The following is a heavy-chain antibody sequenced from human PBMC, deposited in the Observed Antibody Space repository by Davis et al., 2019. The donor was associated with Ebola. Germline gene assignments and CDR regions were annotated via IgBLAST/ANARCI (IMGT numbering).Heavy chain of an antibody. J-gene: IGHJ3*02. V-gene: IGHV1-8*01. D-gene: IGHD2-21*02. CDR3: ATCRGDCGGAFDI. Sequence: ASVKVSCKASGYSFISHDINWVRKASGQRHEWMGWMSPNTGNTGLEQKFQGRLTVTRDTSISTAYMELSSLRSEDTAVYYCATCRGDCGGAFDIWGQGTMVTVSS. CDR1: GYSFISHD. CDR2: MSPNTGNT.